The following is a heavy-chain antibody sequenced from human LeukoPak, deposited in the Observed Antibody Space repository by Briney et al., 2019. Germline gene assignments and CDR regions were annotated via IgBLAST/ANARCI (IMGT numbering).Heavy chain of an antibody. J-gene: IGHJ6*02. V-gene: IGHV1-2*02. CDR2: INPNSGGT. Sequence: ASVKVSCKASGYTFTGYYMHWVRQAPGQGLEWMGWINPNSGGTNYAQKFQGRVTMTRDTSISTAYMELSRLRSDDTAVYYCAREYNIVVVTAIHYYGMDVWGQGTTVTVSS. D-gene: IGHD2-21*02. CDR1: GYTFTGYY. CDR3: AREYNIVVVTAIHYYGMDV.